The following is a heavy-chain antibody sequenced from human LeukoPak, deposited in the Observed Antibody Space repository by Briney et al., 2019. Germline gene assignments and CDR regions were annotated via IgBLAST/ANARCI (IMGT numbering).Heavy chain of an antibody. V-gene: IGHV1-2*02. D-gene: IGHD2-21*02. CDR3: ARVVTADYYYYYMDV. J-gene: IGHJ6*03. CDR2: INPNSGGT. Sequence: RASVKVSCKASGYTFTGYYMRWVRQAPGQGLEWMGWINPNSGGTNYAQKFQGRVTMTRDTSISTAYMELSRLRSDDTAVYYCARVVTADYYYYYMDVWGKGTTVTVSS. CDR1: GYTFTGYY.